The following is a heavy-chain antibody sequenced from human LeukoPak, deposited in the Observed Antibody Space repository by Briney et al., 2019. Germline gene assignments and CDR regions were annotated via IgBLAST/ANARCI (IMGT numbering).Heavy chain of an antibody. CDR1: GFTFSNYW. CDR2: IKDDGTER. D-gene: IGHD3-10*01. Sequence: GGSLRLSCAASGFTFSNYWMGWVRQPPGKGLQWVANIKDDGTERYYVDSVKGRFTISRDNAKNSVYLQMNSLRVEDTAVYYCARRPFGADYWGQGTLVTVSS. J-gene: IGHJ4*02. V-gene: IGHV3-7*01. CDR3: ARRPFGADY.